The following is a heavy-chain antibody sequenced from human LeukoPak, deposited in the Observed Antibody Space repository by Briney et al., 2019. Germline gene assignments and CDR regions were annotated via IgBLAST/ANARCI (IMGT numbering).Heavy chain of an antibody. CDR2: IYYSGST. Sequence: SETLSLTCTVSGGSISTFYWSWLRQPPGKGLEWIGYIYYSGSTNYNPSLKSRVTISVDTFKNQFSLRLSSVTAADTAVYYCAREDPQTTVPEGLDVWGQGTTVTVSS. CDR3: AREDPQTTVPEGLDV. D-gene: IGHD4-17*01. V-gene: IGHV4-59*01. CDR1: GGSISTFY. J-gene: IGHJ6*02.